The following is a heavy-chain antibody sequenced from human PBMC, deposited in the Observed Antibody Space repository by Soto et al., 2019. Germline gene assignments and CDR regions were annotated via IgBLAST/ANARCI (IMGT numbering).Heavy chain of an antibody. J-gene: IGHJ5*02. Sequence: GGSLRLSCAASGFTFSSYAMTWVRQAPGKGLEYVSSITGSGAVTVYADSVKGRFTISRDHSKSTLYLPLNSLRAEDPAAYFFAKHSNGDYVGALVSWGPEPLDPVSP. CDR3: AKHSNGDYVGALVS. D-gene: IGHD4-17*01. CDR2: ITGSGAVT. V-gene: IGHV3-23*01. CDR1: GFTFSSYA.